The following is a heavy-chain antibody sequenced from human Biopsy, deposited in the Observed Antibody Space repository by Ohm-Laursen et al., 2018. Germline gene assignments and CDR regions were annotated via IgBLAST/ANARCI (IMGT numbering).Heavy chain of an antibody. V-gene: IGHV1-8*01. J-gene: IGHJ5*01. D-gene: IGHD6-6*01. Sequence: ASVKVSCKPSGYSFSTYDVNWVRQARGQGLEWMGWMIPSSGKTGYAQRFQGRVTLTMNTSISTAYMELSGLRSEDTAVYFCARGYSGRVSVFEASIYWFDSWGQGTLVTVSS. CDR1: GYSFSTYD. CDR2: MIPSSGKT. CDR3: ARGYSGRVSVFEASIYWFDS.